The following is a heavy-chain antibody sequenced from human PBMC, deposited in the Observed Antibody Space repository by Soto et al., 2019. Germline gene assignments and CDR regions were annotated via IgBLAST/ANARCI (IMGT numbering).Heavy chain of an antibody. J-gene: IGHJ6*03. Sequence: GGSLRLSCAASGFTFSDYYMSWIRQAPGKGLEWVSYISSSGSTIYYADSVKGRFTISRDNAKNSLYLQMNSLRAEDTAVYYCARDRGGATTYYDYIWGSYRSPYYYYYMDVWGKGTTVTVSS. CDR1: GFTFSDYY. D-gene: IGHD3-16*02. V-gene: IGHV3-11*01. CDR3: ARDRGGATTYYDYIWGSYRSPYYYYYMDV. CDR2: ISSSGSTI.